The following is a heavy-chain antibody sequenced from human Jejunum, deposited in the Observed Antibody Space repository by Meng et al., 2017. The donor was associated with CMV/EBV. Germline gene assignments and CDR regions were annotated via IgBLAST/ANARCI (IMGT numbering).Heavy chain of an antibody. CDR2: VDFGAST. D-gene: IGHD3-9*01. Sequence: IGTSGYSWVWIRQPPGQGLEWIGSVDFGASTYYNPSLKSRTTISVDTAKNQFSLRLDSVAAADTAVYYCARHAYIGWSGPWFDPWGQGTLVTVSS. V-gene: IGHV4-39*01. J-gene: IGHJ5*02. CDR1: IGTSGYS. CDR3: ARHAYIGWSGPWFDP.